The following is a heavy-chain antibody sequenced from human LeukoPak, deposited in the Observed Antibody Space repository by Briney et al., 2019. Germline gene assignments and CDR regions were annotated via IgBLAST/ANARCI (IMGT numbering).Heavy chain of an antibody. CDR3: AHSPYDFWTINWFDP. V-gene: IGHV2-5*02. CDR1: GFSLSTSGVG. CDR2: IYWDDDK. D-gene: IGHD3-3*01. Sequence: SGPTLVKPTQTLTLTCTFSGFSLSTSGVGVGWIRQPPGKALEWLALIYWDDDKRYSPSLKSRLTVTKDTSKNQVVLTMTNMDPVDTATYYCAHSPYDFWTINWFDPWGQGTLVTVSS. J-gene: IGHJ5*02.